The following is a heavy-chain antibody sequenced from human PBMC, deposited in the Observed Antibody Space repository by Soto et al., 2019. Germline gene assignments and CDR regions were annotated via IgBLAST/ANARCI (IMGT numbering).Heavy chain of an antibody. D-gene: IGHD5-18*01. J-gene: IGHJ4*02. V-gene: IGHV4-30-4*01. CDR3: ATESGYTYGYFDH. CDR1: GGSVTSDEDY. Sequence: KTSETLSLTCTVSGGSVTSDEDYWTWIRQSPGKGLEWIGYISNSGSTGYNPSLKTRLSMSVDRSKNQFTLRLTSVTAADTAVYFCATESGYTYGYFDHWGQGTQVTVSS. CDR2: ISNSGST.